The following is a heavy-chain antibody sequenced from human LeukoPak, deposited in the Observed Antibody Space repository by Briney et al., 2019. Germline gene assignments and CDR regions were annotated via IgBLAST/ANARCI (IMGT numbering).Heavy chain of an antibody. CDR3: ARVAYSYGLYYYYYMDV. Sequence: SETLSLTCTVSGGSISSSSYYWGWIRQPPGKGLEWIGSIYYSGSTYYNPSLMSRVTISVDTSKNQFSLKLSSVTAADTAVYYCARVAYSYGLYYYYYMDVWGKGTTVTISS. D-gene: IGHD5-18*01. J-gene: IGHJ6*03. CDR2: IYYSGST. V-gene: IGHV4-39*01. CDR1: GGSISSSSYY.